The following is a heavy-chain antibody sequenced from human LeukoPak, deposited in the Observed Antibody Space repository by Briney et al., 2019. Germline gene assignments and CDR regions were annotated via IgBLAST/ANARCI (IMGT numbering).Heavy chain of an antibody. Sequence: SETLSLTCTVSGGSISSSSYYWGWIRQPPGKGLEWIGSIYYSGSTYYNPSLKSRVTISVDTSKNQFSLKLSSVTAADTAVYYCARSYYYDSSGPPFDYWGQGTLVTISS. V-gene: IGHV4-39*07. D-gene: IGHD3-22*01. CDR2: IYYSGST. J-gene: IGHJ4*02. CDR1: GGSISSSSYY. CDR3: ARSYYYDSSGPPFDY.